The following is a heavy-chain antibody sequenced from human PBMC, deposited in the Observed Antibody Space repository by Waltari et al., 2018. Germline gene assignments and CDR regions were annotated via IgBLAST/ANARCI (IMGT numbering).Heavy chain of an antibody. D-gene: IGHD3-10*01. CDR3: ASGIDGSGSQGFDY. CDR1: GFTFSSYA. CDR2: ISYDGSNK. J-gene: IGHJ4*02. Sequence: QVQLVESGGGVVQPGRSLRLSCAASGFTFSSYAMHWVRQAPGKGLEWVAVISYDGSNKYCADSVKGRFTISRDNSKNTLYLQMNSLRAEDTAVYYCASGIDGSGSQGFDYWGQGTLVTVSS. V-gene: IGHV3-30-3*01.